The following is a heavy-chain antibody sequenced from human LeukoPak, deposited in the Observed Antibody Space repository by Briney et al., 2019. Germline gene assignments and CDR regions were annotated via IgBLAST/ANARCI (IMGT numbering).Heavy chain of an antibody. J-gene: IGHJ4*02. D-gene: IGHD2-8*01. CDR2: LYSGGSA. Sequence: PGGSLRLSCAVSGISVRGNYLTWVRQAPGKGLVWVSVLYSGGSADYADSVKGRFTISRDNSKNTMYLQMNSLRAEDTAVYLCARLFGERDCTNGVCYHFDHWGQGTLVTVSS. CDR1: GISVRGNY. V-gene: IGHV3-66*04. CDR3: ARLFGERDCTNGVCYHFDH.